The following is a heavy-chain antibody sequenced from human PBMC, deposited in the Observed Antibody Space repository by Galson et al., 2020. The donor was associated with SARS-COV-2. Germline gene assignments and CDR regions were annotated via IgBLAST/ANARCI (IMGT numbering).Heavy chain of an antibody. CDR1: GYSISSGYY. V-gene: IGHV4-38-2*02. D-gene: IGHD3-10*01. J-gene: IGHJ3*02. CDR2: IYHSGST. Sequence: SETLSLTCTVSGYSISSGYYWGWIRQPPGKGLEWIGSIYHSGSTYYNPSLKSRVTISVDTSKNQFSLKLSPVTDADTAAYNCERDGSGSCYGDAFDSWGQGTMGTVSS. CDR3: ERDGSGSCYGDAFDS.